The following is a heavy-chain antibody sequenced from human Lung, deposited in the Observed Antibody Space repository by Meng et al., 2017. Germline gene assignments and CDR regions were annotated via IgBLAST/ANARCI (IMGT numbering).Heavy chain of an antibody. D-gene: IGHD4-11*01. J-gene: IGHJ4*02. CDR1: GGSFSEYY. CDR2: INHSGST. Sequence: QVQLQQWGAGMLKPSETPSLTCVVSGGSFSEYYWSWIRQPPGKGLEWIGEINHSGSTNYNPSLESRATISVDTSQNNLSLKLSSVTAADSAVYYCARGPTTMAHDFDYWGQGTLVTVSS. V-gene: IGHV4-34*01. CDR3: ARGPTTMAHDFDY.